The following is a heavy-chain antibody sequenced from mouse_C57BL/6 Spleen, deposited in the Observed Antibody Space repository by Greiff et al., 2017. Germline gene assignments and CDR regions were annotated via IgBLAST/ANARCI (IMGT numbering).Heavy chain of an antibody. V-gene: IGHV2-5*01. CDR1: GFSFTSYG. CDR3: AKNSSGSYAMDY. CDR2: IWRGGST. J-gene: IGHJ4*01. Sequence: VQLQQSGPGLVQPSQSLSITCTVSGFSFTSYGLHWVRQSPGKGLEWLGVIWRGGSTDYNAAFMSRLSITKDNSKSQVFFKMNSLQADDTAIYYCAKNSSGSYAMDYWGQGTSVTVSS. D-gene: IGHD6-1*01.